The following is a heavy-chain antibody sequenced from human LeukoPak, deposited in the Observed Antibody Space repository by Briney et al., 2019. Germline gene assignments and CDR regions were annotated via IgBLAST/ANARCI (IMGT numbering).Heavy chain of an antibody. V-gene: IGHV3-48*04. D-gene: IGHD1-1*01. J-gene: IGHJ5*02. Sequence: GGSLRLSCAASGFTFSSYSMNWVRQAPGKGLEWVSYISSSSSTIYYADSVKGRFTISRDNAKNSLYLQMNSLRAEDTAVYYCARVWNDRWFDPWGQGTLVTVSS. CDR3: ARVWNDRWFDP. CDR1: GFTFSSYS. CDR2: ISSSSSTI.